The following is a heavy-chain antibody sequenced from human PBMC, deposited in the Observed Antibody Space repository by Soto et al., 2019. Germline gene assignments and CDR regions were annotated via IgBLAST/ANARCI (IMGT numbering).Heavy chain of an antibody. D-gene: IGHD3-3*01. CDR3: ARESFWSGYFDF. V-gene: IGHV4-59*01. Sequence: SETLSLTCTVSGGSTSSYYWSWIRQSPGKGLEWIGYIYYSGTDYNPSLKSRVTTSVDTSKSQFSLNLTSVTAADTAVYYCARESFWSGYFDFWGQGSLVTVSS. J-gene: IGHJ4*02. CDR2: IYYSGT. CDR1: GGSTSSYY.